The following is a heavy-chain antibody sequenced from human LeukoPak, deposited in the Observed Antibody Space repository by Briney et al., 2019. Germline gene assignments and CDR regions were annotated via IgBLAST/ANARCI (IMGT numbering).Heavy chain of an antibody. CDR1: GYTFTGYY. CDR2: INPNSGGT. D-gene: IGHD2/OR15-2a*01. CDR3: ARSPIIGEETPDY. V-gene: IGHV1-2*02. J-gene: IGHJ4*02. Sequence: ASVKVSRKASGYTFTGYYIHWVRQAPGQGLEWMGWINPNSGGTNYAQKFQGRVTMTRDTSISTAYLELSRLRSDDTAVYYCARSPIIGEETPDYWGQGTLVTVSS.